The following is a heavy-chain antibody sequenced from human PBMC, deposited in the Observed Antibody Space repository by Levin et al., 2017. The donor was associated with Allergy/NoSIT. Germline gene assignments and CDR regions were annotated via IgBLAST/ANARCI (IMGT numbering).Heavy chain of an antibody. Sequence: GESLKISCKGSGYRFASCWIGWVRQMPGKGLEWMGIIYPGDSDTRYSPSFQGQVTISADKSISTAYLQWSSLKASDTAMYYCARMVVLPATIDYWGQGTLVTVSS. D-gene: IGHD2-2*01. CDR3: ARMVVLPATIDY. CDR1: GYRFASCW. J-gene: IGHJ4*02. V-gene: IGHV5-51*01. CDR2: IYPGDSDT.